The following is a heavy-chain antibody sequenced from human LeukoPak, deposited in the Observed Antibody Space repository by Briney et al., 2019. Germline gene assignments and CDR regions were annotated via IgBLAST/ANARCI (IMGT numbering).Heavy chain of an antibody. J-gene: IGHJ4*02. V-gene: IGHV1-2*02. CDR3: ARAYCSSTSCYTAGY. Sequence: GASVKVSCKASGYTFTGYYRHWVRQAPGQGLEWMGWVNPNSGGTNYAQKFQGRVTMTRDTSISTAYMELSRLRSDDTAVYYCARAYCSSTSCYTAGYWGQGTLVTVSS. CDR1: GYTFTGYY. CDR2: VNPNSGGT. D-gene: IGHD2-2*02.